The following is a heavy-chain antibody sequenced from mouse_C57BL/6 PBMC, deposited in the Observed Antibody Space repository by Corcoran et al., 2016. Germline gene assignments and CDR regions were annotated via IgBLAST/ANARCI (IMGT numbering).Heavy chain of an antibody. J-gene: IGHJ2*01. Sequence: QILLVQSGPELKKPGETVKISCKASGYTFTTYGMSWVKQAPGKGLKWMGWINTYSGVPTYADDFKGRFAFSLETSASTAYLQINNLKNEDTATYFCARWRLRDYWGQGTTLTVSS. CDR1: GYTFTTYG. D-gene: IGHD2-4*01. CDR3: ARWRLRDY. V-gene: IGHV9-3*01. CDR2: INTYSGVP.